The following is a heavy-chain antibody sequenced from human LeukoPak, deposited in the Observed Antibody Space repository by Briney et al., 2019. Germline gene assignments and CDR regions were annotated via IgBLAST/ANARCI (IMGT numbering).Heavy chain of an antibody. CDR1: GYTFTSNY. Sequence: EASVTVSCKASGYTFTSNYIHWVRPAPGQGLEWMGMIYPRDGSTSYAQKFQGRVTVTRDTSTSTVHMELSGLRSEDTAVYYCARDQEGFDYWGQGTLVTVSS. CDR2: IYPRDGST. V-gene: IGHV1-46*01. CDR3: ARDQEGFDY. J-gene: IGHJ4*02.